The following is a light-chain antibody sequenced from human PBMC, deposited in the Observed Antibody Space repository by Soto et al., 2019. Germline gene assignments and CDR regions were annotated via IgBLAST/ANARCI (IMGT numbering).Light chain of an antibody. Sequence: ILLTQSPGTLSLSPGERATLSCRASQSVSSSYLAWYQQKPGQAPRLLIYGASSRATGIPERFSGSGSGTDLTLTIRRLEPEDFEVYYCQQYGSSPYTFGQGTKVDIK. J-gene: IGKJ2*01. CDR1: QSVSSSY. CDR2: GAS. CDR3: QQYGSSPYT. V-gene: IGKV3-20*01.